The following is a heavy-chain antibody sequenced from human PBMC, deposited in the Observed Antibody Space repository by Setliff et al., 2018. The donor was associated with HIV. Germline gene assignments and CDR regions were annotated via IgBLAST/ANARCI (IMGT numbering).Heavy chain of an antibody. Sequence: EGSLRLSCAGSGLNFNNYWMHWVRQAPGKGLVWVSHIKSDGSVIQYADSVKGRFTISRDNAKNTLYLQMNSLRVEDTAVYYCAADRIVLGDYWGQGTLVTVSS. D-gene: IGHD2-15*01. CDR3: AADRIVLGDY. J-gene: IGHJ4*02. CDR2: IKSDGSVI. V-gene: IGHV3-74*01. CDR1: GLNFNNYW.